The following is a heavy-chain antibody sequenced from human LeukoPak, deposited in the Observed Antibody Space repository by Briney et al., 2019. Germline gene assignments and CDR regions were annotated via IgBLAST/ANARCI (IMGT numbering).Heavy chain of an antibody. CDR2: IYYSGNT. J-gene: IGHJ4*02. D-gene: IGHD3-9*01. CDR1: GVSISSYY. V-gene: IGHV4-59*01. Sequence: PSETLSLTCTVSGVSISSYYWSWIRQPPGKGLEWIGYIYYSGNTNYNPSLKSRVTISVDTSKNQFSLKLSSVTAADTAVYYCAREGYDILTGYFDYWGQGTLVTVSS. CDR3: AREGYDILTGYFDY.